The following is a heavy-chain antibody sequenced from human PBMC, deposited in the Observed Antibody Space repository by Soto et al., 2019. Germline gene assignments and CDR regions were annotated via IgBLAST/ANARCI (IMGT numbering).Heavy chain of an antibody. Sequence: ASVKVSCKASGYPLRSYAMHWVRQAPGQRLEWMGWINGGDGNTKYSQKFQGRVTITRDTSANTAYMELSSLRSEDTAVYYCARRFMAVAGGHYFDYWGQGTLVTVSS. J-gene: IGHJ4*02. CDR3: ARRFMAVAGGHYFDY. CDR1: GYPLRSYA. V-gene: IGHV1-3*01. D-gene: IGHD6-19*01. CDR2: INGGDGNT.